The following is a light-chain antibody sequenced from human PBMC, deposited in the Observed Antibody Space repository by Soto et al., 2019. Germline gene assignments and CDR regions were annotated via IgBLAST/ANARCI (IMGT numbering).Light chain of an antibody. V-gene: IGKV3-15*01. CDR3: QQGET. Sequence: EIVMTQSPATLSVSPGERATLSCRASQSVSDNLAWYQQKPGQAPRLLIYGASTRATGIPARFSGSGSGTEFTLTISSLQSEDFAVYYCQQGETFGQGTRLEIK. J-gene: IGKJ5*01. CDR2: GAS. CDR1: QSVSDN.